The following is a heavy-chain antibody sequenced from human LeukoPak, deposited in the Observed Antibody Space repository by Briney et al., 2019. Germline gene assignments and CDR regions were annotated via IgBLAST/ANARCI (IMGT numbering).Heavy chain of an antibody. D-gene: IGHD2-15*01. CDR3: ARRDNYDY. CDR2: INSDGSST. V-gene: IGHV3-74*01. Sequence: GGSLRLSCSGSGLTLSTYAMHWVRQAPGKGLVWVSRINSDGSSTSYADSVKGRFTISRDNAKNTLYLQMNSLRAEDTAVYYCARRDNYDYWGQGTLVTVSS. CDR1: GLTLSTYA. J-gene: IGHJ4*02.